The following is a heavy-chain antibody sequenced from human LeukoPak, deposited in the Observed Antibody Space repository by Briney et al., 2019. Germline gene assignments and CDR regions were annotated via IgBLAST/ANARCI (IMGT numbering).Heavy chain of an antibody. CDR1: GYTFTSYY. CDR2: INPNGGST. Sequence: ASVKVSCKASGYTFTSYYIHWVRQAPGQGLEWMGLINPNGGSTSYAQQFQGRVTMTRDTSTSTVYMELSSLRSGDTAVYYCARAAGDTYGYRYFFDYWDQGTLVTVSS. V-gene: IGHV1-46*01. J-gene: IGHJ4*02. CDR3: ARAAGDTYGYRYFFDY. D-gene: IGHD5-18*01.